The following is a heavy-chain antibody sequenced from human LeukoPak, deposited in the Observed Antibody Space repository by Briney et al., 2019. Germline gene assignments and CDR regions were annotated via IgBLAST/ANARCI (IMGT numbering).Heavy chain of an antibody. CDR3: ARDFNGDYFDY. CDR1: GFTFSSYS. Sequence: PGGSLRLSCAASGFTFSSYSMNWVRQAPGKGLEWVSSISSSSSYIYYADSVKGRFTISRDNAKNSLYLQMNSLRAEDTAAYYCARDFNGDYFDYWGQGTLVTVSS. CDR2: ISSSSSYI. V-gene: IGHV3-21*01. D-gene: IGHD4-17*01. J-gene: IGHJ4*02.